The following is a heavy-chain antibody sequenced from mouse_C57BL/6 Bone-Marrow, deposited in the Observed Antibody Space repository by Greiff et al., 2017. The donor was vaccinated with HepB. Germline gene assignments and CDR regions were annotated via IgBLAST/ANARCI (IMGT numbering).Heavy chain of an antibody. CDR3: ARHDGKALYYAMDY. CDR2: ISNGGGST. Sequence: DVQLQESGGGLVQPGGSLKLSCAASGFTFSDYYMYWVRQTPEKRLEWVAYISNGGGSTYYPDTVKGRFTISRDNAKNTLYLQMSRLKSEDTAMYYCARHDGKALYYAMDYWGQGTSVTVSS. J-gene: IGHJ4*01. D-gene: IGHD1-1*01. V-gene: IGHV5-12*01. CDR1: GFTFSDYY.